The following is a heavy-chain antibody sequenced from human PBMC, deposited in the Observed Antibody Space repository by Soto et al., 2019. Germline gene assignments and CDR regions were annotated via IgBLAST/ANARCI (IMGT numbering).Heavy chain of an antibody. CDR3: AKDRVGGTFYTPLGF. CDR1: GFTFSSYA. J-gene: IGHJ4*02. V-gene: IGHV3-74*01. CDR2: INSDGSST. Sequence: GGSLRLSCAASGFTFSSYAMHWVRQAPGKGLEWVSRINSDGSSTSYADSVKGRFTISRDNSKNTLSLHLNTLKPEDTAVYHCAKDRVGGTFYTPLGFWGQGTLVTVSS. D-gene: IGHD1-7*01.